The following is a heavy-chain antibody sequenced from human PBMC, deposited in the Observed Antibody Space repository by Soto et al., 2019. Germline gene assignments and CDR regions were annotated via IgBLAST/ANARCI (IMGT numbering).Heavy chain of an antibody. CDR1: GFTFSSYA. D-gene: IGHD1-26*01. CDR2: ISDSGTGT. V-gene: IGHV3-23*01. J-gene: IGHJ4*02. CDR3: AKANLNGKGANDY. Sequence: EVQLLESGGGLGQPGGSLKLSCAASGFTFSSYAMTWVRQAPGKGLEWVSVISDSGTGTYYADSVKGRFTISRDTSKNTLYLQMNSLRADDTAVYYCAKANLNGKGANDYWGQGALVTVSS.